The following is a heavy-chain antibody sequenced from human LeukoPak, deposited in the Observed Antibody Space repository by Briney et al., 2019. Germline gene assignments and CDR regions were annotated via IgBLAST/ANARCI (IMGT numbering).Heavy chain of an antibody. CDR2: ISSSGSTI. J-gene: IGHJ3*02. V-gene: IGHV3-48*03. CDR1: GFTFSSYE. Sequence: GGSLRLSCAASGFTFSSYEMNWVRQAPGKGLEWVSYISSSGSTIYYADSVKGRFTISRDNAKNSLYLQMNSLRAEDTAVYYCAKLQKSLVVVTSATSSAFDIWGQGTMVTVSS. CDR3: AKLQKSLVVVTSATSSAFDI. D-gene: IGHD2-15*01.